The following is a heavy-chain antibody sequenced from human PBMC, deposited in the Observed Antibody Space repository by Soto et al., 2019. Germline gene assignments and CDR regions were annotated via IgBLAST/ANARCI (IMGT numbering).Heavy chain of an antibody. J-gene: IGHJ4*02. Sequence: ASVKVSCKASGGTFSSYAISWVRQAPGQGLEWMGGIIPIFGTANYAQKFQGRVTITADESTSTAYMELSSLRSEDTAVYYCAREGPATNSVDYWGQGTLVTVSS. D-gene: IGHD6-25*01. V-gene: IGHV1-69*13. CDR3: AREGPATNSVDY. CDR2: IIPIFGTA. CDR1: GGTFSSYA.